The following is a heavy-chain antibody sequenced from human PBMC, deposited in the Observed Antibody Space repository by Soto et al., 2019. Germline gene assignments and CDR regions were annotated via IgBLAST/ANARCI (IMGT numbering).Heavy chain of an antibody. Sequence: PGGSLRLSCAASGFTFSSYAMSWVRQAPGKGLEWVSAISGSGGSTYYADSVKGRFTISRDNSKNTLYLQMNSLRAEDTAGYYCAKVPDKGFGELLYGSWFDPWGQGTLVTVSS. CDR1: GFTFSSYA. D-gene: IGHD3-10*01. V-gene: IGHV3-23*01. J-gene: IGHJ5*02. CDR3: AKVPDKGFGELLYGSWFDP. CDR2: ISGSGGST.